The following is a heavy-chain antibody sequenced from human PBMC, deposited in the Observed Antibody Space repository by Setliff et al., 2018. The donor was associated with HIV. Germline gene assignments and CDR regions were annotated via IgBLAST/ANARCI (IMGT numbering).Heavy chain of an antibody. J-gene: IGHJ6*03. V-gene: IGHV1-18*01. CDR3: ARGRNYDSSGYGDYYYYMDV. D-gene: IGHD3-22*01. CDR1: GYFFNNYG. CDR2: ISGFNGNT. Sequence: ASVKVSCKASGYFFNNYGIAWVRQAPGQGLEWMGWISGFNGNTNYAQILQGRVTVTTDTSTSSAYMELRSLRSDDTAVYHCARGRNYDSSGYGDYYYYMDVWGKGTTVTVSS.